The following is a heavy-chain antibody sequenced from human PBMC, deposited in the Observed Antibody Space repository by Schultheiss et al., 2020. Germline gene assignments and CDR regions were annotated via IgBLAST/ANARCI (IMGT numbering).Heavy chain of an antibody. Sequence: SVKVSCKASGGTFSSYAISWVRQAPGQGLEWMGWINPNSGGTNYAQKFQGRVTITADESTSTAYMELNSLRAEDTAVYYCARGKYDSSGYYYWGQGTLVTVAS. CDR3: ARGKYDSSGYYY. D-gene: IGHD3-22*01. CDR1: GGTFSSYA. CDR2: INPNSGGT. J-gene: IGHJ4*02. V-gene: IGHV1-69*13.